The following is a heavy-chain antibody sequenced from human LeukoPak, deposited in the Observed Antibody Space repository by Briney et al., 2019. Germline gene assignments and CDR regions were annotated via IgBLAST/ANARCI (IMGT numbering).Heavy chain of an antibody. Sequence: GGSLRLSCAASGFTFSNAWMNWVRQAPGKGLEWVGRIRRKTDGGTTDYAVPVKGRFTISTNDSKNTLYLQMNSLKTDDTAVYYCTTSAATGPGDDYWGQGTLVIVSS. CDR1: GFTFSNAW. V-gene: IGHV3-15*01. J-gene: IGHJ4*02. D-gene: IGHD6-13*01. CDR2: IRRKTDGGTT. CDR3: TTSAATGPGDDY.